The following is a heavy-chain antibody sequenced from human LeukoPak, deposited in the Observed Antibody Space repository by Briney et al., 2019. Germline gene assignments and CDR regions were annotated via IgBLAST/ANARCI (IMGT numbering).Heavy chain of an antibody. CDR2: ISGSGFT. V-gene: IGHV3-23*01. CDR3: AKDQGEEYYDFWSGPFQH. Sequence: GGSLRLSCAASGFTFSSYAMSWVRQAPGKGLKWVSAISGSGFTYYADSVKGRFTISRDNSKNTLYLQMNSLRAEDTAVYYCAKDQGEEYYDFWSGPFQHWGQGTLVTVSS. D-gene: IGHD3-3*01. J-gene: IGHJ1*01. CDR1: GFTFSSYA.